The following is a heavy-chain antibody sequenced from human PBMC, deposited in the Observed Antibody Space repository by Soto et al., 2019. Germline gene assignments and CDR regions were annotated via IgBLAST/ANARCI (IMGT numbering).Heavy chain of an antibody. CDR1: GGSISSYY. Sequence: SETLSLTCTVSGGSISSYYWSWIRQPPGKGLEWIGYIYYSGSTNYNPSLKSRVTISVDTSKNQFSLKLSSVTAADTAVYYCARDRPGFGGNLGNWFDPWGQGSLVTGLL. V-gene: IGHV4-59*01. CDR2: IYYSGST. J-gene: IGHJ5*02. D-gene: IGHD2-21*02. CDR3: ARDRPGFGGNLGNWFDP.